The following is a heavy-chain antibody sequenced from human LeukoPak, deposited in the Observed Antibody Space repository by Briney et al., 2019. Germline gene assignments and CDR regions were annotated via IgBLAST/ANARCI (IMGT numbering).Heavy chain of an antibody. CDR2: IYSSVT. V-gene: IGHV3-53*01. Sequence: GGSLRLSCTVSGFTVSSNSMSWVRLAPGKGLEWVSFIYSSVTHYSDSVKGRFTISRDNSKNTLYLQMNSLRAEDTAVYYCARRAGAYSHPYDYWGQGTLVTVSS. D-gene: IGHD4/OR15-4a*01. CDR3: ARRAGAYSHPYDY. J-gene: IGHJ4*02. CDR1: GFTVSSNS.